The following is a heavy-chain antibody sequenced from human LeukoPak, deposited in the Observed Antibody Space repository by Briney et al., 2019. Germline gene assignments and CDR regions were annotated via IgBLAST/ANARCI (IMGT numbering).Heavy chain of an antibody. CDR3: AGSNSIAVTGLDY. CDR1: GYSFTNYW. Sequence: GESLKISCEGSGYSFTNYWIGWVRQMPGKGLEWLGFTHPGDSDTRYSPSFQGQVTISADKSISTAYLQWSSLKASDTAMYYCAGSNSIAVTGLDYWGQGTLVTVSS. J-gene: IGHJ4*02. D-gene: IGHD6-19*01. V-gene: IGHV5-51*01. CDR2: THPGDSDT.